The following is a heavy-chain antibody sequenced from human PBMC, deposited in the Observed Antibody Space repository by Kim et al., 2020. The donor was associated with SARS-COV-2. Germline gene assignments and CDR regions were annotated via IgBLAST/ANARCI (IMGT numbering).Heavy chain of an antibody. CDR3: ARDRYDSGCVWFDP. V-gene: IGHV1-3*04. J-gene: IGHJ5*02. D-gene: IGHD6-19*01. Sequence: ASVKVSCKASGYTFTTYAMHWVRQAPGQRLEWMGWINTGNGNTKYSQKFQGRVTITRDTSATTAYMELSSLRSEDTAVYYCARDRYDSGCVWFDPWGQGTLVTVSS. CDR2: INTGNGNT. CDR1: GYTFTTYA.